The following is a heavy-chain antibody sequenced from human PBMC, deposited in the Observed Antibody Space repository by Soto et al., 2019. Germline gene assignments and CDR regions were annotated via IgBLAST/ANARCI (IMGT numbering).Heavy chain of an antibody. CDR1: GYTFTNYY. Sequence: ASVKVSCKASGYTFTNYYMYWVRQAPGQGLEWMGIINPSGGSTRYAQKLQGRVTMTRDTSTSTVYMDLSSLRSEDTAVYYCARSSGYYYDSSGYYIDYWGQGTLVTVSS. J-gene: IGHJ4*02. D-gene: IGHD3-22*01. V-gene: IGHV1-46*04. CDR3: ARSSGYYYDSSGYYIDY. CDR2: INPSGGST.